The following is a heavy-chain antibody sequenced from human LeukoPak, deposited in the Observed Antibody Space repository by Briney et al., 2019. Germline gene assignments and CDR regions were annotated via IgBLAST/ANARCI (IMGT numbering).Heavy chain of an antibody. J-gene: IGHJ5*02. V-gene: IGHV1-46*01. CDR2: INPSGGST. D-gene: IGHD3-3*01. Sequence: ASVKVSCKASGYTFTGYYMHWVRQAPGQGLEWMGIINPSGGSTSYAQKFQGRVTMTRDTSTSTVYMELSSLRSEDTAVYYCARGPHRRTYDRDNWFDPWGQGTLVTVSS. CDR3: ARGPHRRTYDRDNWFDP. CDR1: GYTFTGYY.